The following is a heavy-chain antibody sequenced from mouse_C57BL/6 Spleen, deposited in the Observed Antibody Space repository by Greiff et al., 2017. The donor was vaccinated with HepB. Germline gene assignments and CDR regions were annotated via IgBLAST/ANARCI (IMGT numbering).Heavy chain of an antibody. CDR3: ARDRGYYLDY. V-gene: IGHV3-6*01. CDR1: GYSITSGYY. J-gene: IGHJ2*01. CDR2: ISYDGSN. D-gene: IGHD1-1*02. Sequence: EVKLVESGPGLVKPSQSLSLTCSVTGYSITSGYYWNWIRQFQGNKLEWMGYISYDGSNNYNPSLKNRISITRDTSKNQFFLKLNSVTTEDTATYYCARDRGYYLDYWGQGTTLTVSS.